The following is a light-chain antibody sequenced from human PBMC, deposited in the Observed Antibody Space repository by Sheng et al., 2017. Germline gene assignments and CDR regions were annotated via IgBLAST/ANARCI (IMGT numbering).Light chain of an antibody. CDR3: QTWDTGIGI. CDR2: INTDGSH. Sequence: VLTQAPSASASLGASVKLTCTLNSGHNDYAIAWHQQQPGKGPRYLMKINTDGSHTKGDGIPARFLGSKSGAERYLTISSLQSEDEAVYYCQTWDTGIGIFGGGTRLTVL. V-gene: IGLV4-69*01. J-gene: IGLJ2*01. CDR1: SGHNDYA.